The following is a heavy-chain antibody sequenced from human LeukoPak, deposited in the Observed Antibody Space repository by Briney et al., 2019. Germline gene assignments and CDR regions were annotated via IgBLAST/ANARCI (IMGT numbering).Heavy chain of an antibody. CDR1: GVSITSGVYQ. Sequence: PSETLSLTCTVSGVSITSGVYQWSRTRQHPAKGLEWMVYISNSGTTYYNPSLKSRLTISMDTSKNQFSLKLTSVTAADTAVYYCARDSLVYYDTSGSSWGQGTLVTVSS. CDR2: ISNSGTT. CDR3: ARDSLVYYDTSGSS. J-gene: IGHJ5*02. D-gene: IGHD3-22*01. V-gene: IGHV4-31*03.